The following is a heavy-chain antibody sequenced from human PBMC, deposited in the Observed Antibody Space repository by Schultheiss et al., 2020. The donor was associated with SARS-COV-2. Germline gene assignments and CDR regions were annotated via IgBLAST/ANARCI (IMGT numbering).Heavy chain of an antibody. CDR3: AAGVEAAAAILGFYFDY. Sequence: SVKVSCKASGFTFTSSAVQWVRQARGQRLEWIGWIVVGSGNTNYAQKFQERVTITRDMSTSTAYMELSSLRSEDTAVYYCAAGVEAAAAILGFYFDYWGQGTLVTVSS. CDR1: GFTFTSSA. J-gene: IGHJ4*02. CDR2: IVVGSGNT. V-gene: IGHV1-58*01. D-gene: IGHD2-2*02.